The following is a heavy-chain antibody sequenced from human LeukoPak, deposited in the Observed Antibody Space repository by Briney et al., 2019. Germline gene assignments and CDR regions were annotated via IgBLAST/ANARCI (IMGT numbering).Heavy chain of an antibody. CDR1: GVSISSYY. J-gene: IGHJ6*02. V-gene: IGHV4-59*01. Sequence: SETLSLTCTVSGVSISSYYWSWIRQPPGKGLEWIGYIYYSGSTNYNPSLKSRVTISVDTSKNQFSLKLSSVTAADTAVYYCAREGQPGYYYYGMDVWGQGTTVTVSS. CDR2: IYYSGST. CDR3: AREGQPGYYYYGMDV. D-gene: IGHD2-2*01.